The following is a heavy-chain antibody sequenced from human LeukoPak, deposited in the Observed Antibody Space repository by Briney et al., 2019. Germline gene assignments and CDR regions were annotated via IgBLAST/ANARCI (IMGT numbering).Heavy chain of an antibody. CDR1: GFTFSSYS. V-gene: IGHV3-30*04. D-gene: IGHD2-8*01. CDR3: VRDGLSNGWPIDY. J-gene: IGHJ4*02. Sequence: HTGGSLRLSCAASGFTFSSYSMHWVRQAPGKGLEWVAVISDDGRNKYNADSVKGRFTISRDNSKNTLYLQMNSLRAEDTAVYHCVRDGLSNGWPIDYWGQGTLVTVSS. CDR2: ISDDGRNK.